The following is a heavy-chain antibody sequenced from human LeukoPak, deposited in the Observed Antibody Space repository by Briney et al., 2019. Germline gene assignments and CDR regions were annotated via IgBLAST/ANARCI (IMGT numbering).Heavy chain of an antibody. Sequence: SETLSLTCAVYGGSFSGYYWSWIRQPPGKGLEWIGEINHSGSTNYNPSPKSRVTISVDTSKNQFSLKLTSVTAADTAVYYCARGPEDIVVVPFDYWGQGTLVTVSS. CDR1: GGSFSGYY. D-gene: IGHD2-2*01. CDR3: ARGPEDIVVVPFDY. J-gene: IGHJ4*02. CDR2: INHSGST. V-gene: IGHV4-34*01.